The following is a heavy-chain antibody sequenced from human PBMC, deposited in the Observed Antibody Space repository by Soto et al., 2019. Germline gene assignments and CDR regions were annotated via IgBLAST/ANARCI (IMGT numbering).Heavy chain of an antibody. J-gene: IGHJ6*02. V-gene: IGHV1-69*05. CDR2: IIPIFGTA. Sequence: SVKVSCKASGGTFSSYAISWVRQAPGQGLEWMGGIIPIFGTANYAQKFQGRVTITTDESTSTAYMELSSMRSEDTAVYYCARSFTMGYYYGMDVWGQAPTVTVS. CDR1: GGTFSSYA. D-gene: IGHD3-10*01. CDR3: ARSFTMGYYYGMDV.